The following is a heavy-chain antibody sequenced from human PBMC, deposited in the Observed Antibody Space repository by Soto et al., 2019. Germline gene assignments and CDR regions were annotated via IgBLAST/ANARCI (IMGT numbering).Heavy chain of an antibody. CDR2: INHSGST. Sequence: PWGTLSLTCAVYGGSFSGYYWSWIRQPPGKGLEWIGEINHSGSTNYNPSLKSRVTISVDTSKNQFSLKLSSVTAADTAVYYCARLTGKYYYYYYGMDVWGQGTTVTVSS. CDR1: GGSFSGYY. D-gene: IGHD3-9*01. CDR3: ARLTGKYYYYYYGMDV. J-gene: IGHJ6*02. V-gene: IGHV4-34*01.